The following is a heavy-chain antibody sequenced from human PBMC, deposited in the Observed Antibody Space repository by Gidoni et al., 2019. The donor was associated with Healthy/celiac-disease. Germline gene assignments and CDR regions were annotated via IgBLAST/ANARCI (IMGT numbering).Heavy chain of an antibody. D-gene: IGHD2-15*01. J-gene: IGHJ6*02. Sequence: QVQLVQSGAAVKKPGSSVKVSCKASGGTFSSYSISLVRQAPGQWLEWMGGIIPIFGTANYAKKVQGRVTITADESTSTAYMELSSLRSEDTDVYYCARDRCSGGSCYSLLYYYGMDVWGQGTTVTVSS. CDR3: ARDRCSGGSCYSLLYYYGMDV. V-gene: IGHV1-69*01. CDR2: IIPIFGTA. CDR1: GGTFSSYS.